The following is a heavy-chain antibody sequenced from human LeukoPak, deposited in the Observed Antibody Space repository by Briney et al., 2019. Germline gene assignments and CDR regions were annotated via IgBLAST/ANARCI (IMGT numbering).Heavy chain of an antibody. J-gene: IGHJ4*02. CDR2: ISYDGSNK. Sequence: GRSLRLSCAASGFTFSSYTMHWVHQAPGKGLEWVAVISYDGSNKYYADSVKGRFTISRDNSKNTLYLQMNSLRAEDTAVYYCARGLPAADFWGQGTLVTVSS. CDR3: ARGLPAADF. CDR1: GFTFSSYT. V-gene: IGHV3-30-3*01. D-gene: IGHD2-2*01.